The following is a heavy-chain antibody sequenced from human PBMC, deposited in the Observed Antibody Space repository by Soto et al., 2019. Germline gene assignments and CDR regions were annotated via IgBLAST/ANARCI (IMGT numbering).Heavy chain of an antibody. CDR3: ARSVRGVMSYGMDV. Sequence: SETLSLTCAVSGGSIATSSYYWGWIRQPPGKGLEWIASIYYSGSTYYNPSLKSRVTMSGDTSKNQFSLKLSSVTAADTAVYYCARSVRGVMSYGMDVWGQGTTVTVSS. CDR1: GGSIATSSYY. CDR2: IYYSGST. J-gene: IGHJ6*02. D-gene: IGHD3-10*01. V-gene: IGHV4-39*01.